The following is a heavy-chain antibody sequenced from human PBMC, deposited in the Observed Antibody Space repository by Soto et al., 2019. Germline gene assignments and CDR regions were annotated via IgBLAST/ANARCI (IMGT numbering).Heavy chain of an antibody. D-gene: IGHD2-21*02. V-gene: IGHV3-64*01. Sequence: GGSLRLSCVASGFTFSSYAMHWVRQAPGKGLEYVSAISSNGGSTYYANSVKGRFTISRDNSKNTLYLQMGSLRAEDMAVYYCARVGLDDSGDYYYYMDVWGKGTTVTVSS. CDR2: ISSNGGST. CDR1: GFTFSSYA. CDR3: ARVGLDDSGDYYYYMDV. J-gene: IGHJ6*03.